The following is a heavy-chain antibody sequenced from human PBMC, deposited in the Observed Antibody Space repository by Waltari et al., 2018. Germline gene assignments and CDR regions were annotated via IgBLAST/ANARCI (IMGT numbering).Heavy chain of an antibody. CDR3: ARLSPPMWVRGVKGGYYFDY. J-gene: IGHJ4*02. CDR2: IYYSGRS. Sequence: QLQLLESGPGLVKPSETLSLTCTVSGDSVINCNYSWGWIRQPPGKGLEWIGNIYYSGRSSYNPSLKSRVIISVDTSKNQFSVRLTSVTAADTAVFYCARLSPPMWVRGVKGGYYFDYWGPGTLVTVSS. D-gene: IGHD3-10*01. CDR1: GDSVINCNYS. V-gene: IGHV4-39*07.